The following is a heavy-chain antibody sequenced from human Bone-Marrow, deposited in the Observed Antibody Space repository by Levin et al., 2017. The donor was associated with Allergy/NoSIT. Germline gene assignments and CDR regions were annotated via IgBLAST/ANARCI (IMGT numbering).Heavy chain of an antibody. CDR1: GFTFSSYA. CDR3: ARGRIWSVAGPQIDY. Sequence: SCAASGFTFSSYAMHWVRQAPGKGLEWVAVISYDGSNKYYADSVKGRFTISRDNSKNTLYLQMNSLRAEDTAVYYCARGRIWSVAGPQIDYWGQGTLVTVSS. V-gene: IGHV3-30*04. D-gene: IGHD6-19*01. J-gene: IGHJ4*02. CDR2: ISYDGSNK.